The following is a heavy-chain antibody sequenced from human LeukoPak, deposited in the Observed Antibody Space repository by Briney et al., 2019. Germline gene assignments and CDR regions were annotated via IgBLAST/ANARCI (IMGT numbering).Heavy chain of an antibody. J-gene: IGHJ4*02. CDR3: ARRPQLVLIWFGELFYFDY. Sequence: GESLMISCKGSGYSFTSYWISWVRQMPGKGLEWMGRIEPSDSYNNYSPSLQGHVTISADKSISTAYLQWSSLKASDTAMYYCARRPQLVLIWFGELFYFDYWGEGTLVTVSS. V-gene: IGHV5-10-1*01. CDR1: GYSFTSYW. CDR2: IEPSDSYN. D-gene: IGHD3-10*01.